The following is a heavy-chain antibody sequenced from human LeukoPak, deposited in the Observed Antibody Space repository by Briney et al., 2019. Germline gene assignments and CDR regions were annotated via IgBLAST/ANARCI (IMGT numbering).Heavy chain of an antibody. Sequence: WETLCLTCTVSGGSISSYYWSWIRQPAGKGLDWIGRIYPSGSTNYNPSLKSRVTMSVDTSKNQFSLKLSSVTAADTAVYYCARMISSGSYPAWFDPWGQGTLLTVSS. CDR2: IYPSGST. J-gene: IGHJ5*02. CDR1: GGSISSYY. V-gene: IGHV4-4*07. D-gene: IGHD1-26*01. CDR3: ARMISSGSYPAWFDP.